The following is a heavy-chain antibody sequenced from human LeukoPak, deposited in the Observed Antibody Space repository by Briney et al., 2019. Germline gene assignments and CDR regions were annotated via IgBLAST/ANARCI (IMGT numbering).Heavy chain of an antibody. D-gene: IGHD2-21*02. CDR1: GYTFTSYG. J-gene: IGHJ5*02. CDR3: ARRQGGGDRNWFDP. V-gene: IGHV1-18*01. CDR2: ISAYNGNT. Sequence: ASVKVSCKASGYTFTSYGISWVRQAPGQGFEWMGWISAYNGNTNYAQKLQGRVTMATDTSTSTAYMELRSLRSDDTAVYYCARRQGGGDRNWFDPWGQGTLVTVSS.